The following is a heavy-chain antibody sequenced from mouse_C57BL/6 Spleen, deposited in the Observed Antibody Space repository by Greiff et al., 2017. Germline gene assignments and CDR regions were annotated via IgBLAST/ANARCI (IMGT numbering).Heavy chain of an antibody. Sequence: EVQLQQSGPELVKPGASVKISCKASGYTFTDYYMNWVKQSHGKSLEWIGDINPNNGGTSYNQKFKGKATLTVDKSSSTAYMELRSLTSEDSAVYYCARTYDGNYPYAMDYWGQGTSVTVSS. CDR2: INPNNGGT. CDR1: GYTFTDYY. V-gene: IGHV1-26*01. D-gene: IGHD2-10*01. J-gene: IGHJ4*01. CDR3: ARTYDGNYPYAMDY.